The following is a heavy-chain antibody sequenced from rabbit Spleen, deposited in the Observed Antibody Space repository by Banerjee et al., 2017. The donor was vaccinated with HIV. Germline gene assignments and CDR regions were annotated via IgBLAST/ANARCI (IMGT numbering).Heavy chain of an antibody. V-gene: IGHV1S40*01. D-gene: IGHD1-1*01. Sequence: QSLEESGGGLVQPEGSLALTCKASGFSFSSSDYICWVRQAPGKGLEWIACIDTSNGDTDYANWPKGRFTISKASSTTVTLQMTSLTVADTATYFCARNYVNAFDPWGPGTLVTVS. CDR1: GFSFSSSDY. J-gene: IGHJ2*01. CDR2: IDTSNGDT. CDR3: ARNYVNAFDP.